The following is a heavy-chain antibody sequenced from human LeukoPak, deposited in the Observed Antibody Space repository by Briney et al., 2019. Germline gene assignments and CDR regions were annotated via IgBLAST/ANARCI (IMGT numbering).Heavy chain of an antibody. Sequence: PGRSLRLSCTASGFTFGEYAMSWVRQAPGKGLEWVGFIRSKAYGGTTEYAASVKGRFTISRDDSKSIAYLQMNSLKTEDTAVYYCTRVQGSSTSWGQGTLVTVSS. CDR2: IRSKAYGGTT. CDR1: GFTFGEYA. CDR3: TRVQGSSTS. J-gene: IGHJ4*02. V-gene: IGHV3-49*04. D-gene: IGHD2-2*01.